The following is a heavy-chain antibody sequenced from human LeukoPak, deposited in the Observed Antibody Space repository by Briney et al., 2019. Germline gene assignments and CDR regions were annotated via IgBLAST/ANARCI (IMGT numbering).Heavy chain of an antibody. Sequence: ASVKVSCKASGYTFTGYYMHWVRQAPGQGLEWMGWINPNSGGTNYAQKFQGRVTMTRDTSISTACMELSRLRSDDTAVYYCARSDSSSWHLDYWGQGTLVTVSS. J-gene: IGHJ4*02. V-gene: IGHV1-2*02. D-gene: IGHD6-13*01. CDR2: INPNSGGT. CDR1: GYTFTGYY. CDR3: ARSDSSSWHLDY.